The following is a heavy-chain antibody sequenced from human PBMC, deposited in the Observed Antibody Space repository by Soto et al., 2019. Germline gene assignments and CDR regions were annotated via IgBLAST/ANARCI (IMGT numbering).Heavy chain of an antibody. J-gene: IGHJ6*03. V-gene: IGHV3-11*01. CDR2: ISSSGSTI. Sequence: QVQLVESGGGLVKPGGSLRLSCAASGFTFSDYYMSWIRQAPGKGLEWVSYISSSGSTIYYADSVKGRFTISRDNAKNSLYLQMNSLRAEDTAVFYCARTMVRGVMTLQHYYYMDVWGKGTTVTVSS. D-gene: IGHD3-10*01. CDR1: GFTFSDYY. CDR3: ARTMVRGVMTLQHYYYMDV.